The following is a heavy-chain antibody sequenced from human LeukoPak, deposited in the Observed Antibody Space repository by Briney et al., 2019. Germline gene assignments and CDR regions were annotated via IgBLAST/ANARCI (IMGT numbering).Heavy chain of an antibody. CDR2: FQPGDSHS. Sequence: GESLKISCKGSGYSFTSYWIDWVRQVPGKGLEWMRLFQPGDSHSRYSPSFQGQVTFSDDKSISTAYLQWTSLRASDTAMYYCARRLLTGGFDIWGQGTMVTVSS. D-gene: IGHD1-26*01. V-gene: IGHV5-51*01. CDR3: ARRLLTGGFDI. J-gene: IGHJ3*02. CDR1: GYSFTSYW.